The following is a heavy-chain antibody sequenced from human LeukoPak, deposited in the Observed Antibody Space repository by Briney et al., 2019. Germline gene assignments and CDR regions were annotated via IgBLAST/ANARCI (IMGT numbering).Heavy chain of an antibody. J-gene: IGHJ1*01. V-gene: IGHV4-39*07. CDR3: ATYYYDSSGYHRYFQH. Sequence: PSETLSLTCTVSGGSISSSSYYWGWIRQPPGKGLEWIGSIYYSGSTYYNPSLKSRVTKSVDTSKNQFSLKLSSVTAADTAVYYCATYYYDSSGYHRYFQHWGQGTLVTVSS. CDR2: IYYSGST. CDR1: GGSISSSSYY. D-gene: IGHD3-22*01.